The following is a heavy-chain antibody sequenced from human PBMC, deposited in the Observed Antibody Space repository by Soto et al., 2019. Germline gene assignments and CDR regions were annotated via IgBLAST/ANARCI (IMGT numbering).Heavy chain of an antibody. CDR1: GGSISSSSYY. CDR2: IYYSGST. D-gene: IGHD2-2*01. J-gene: IGHJ4*02. Sequence: PSEILSLTCTVSGGSISSSSYYWGWIRQPPGKGLEWIGSIYYSGSTYYNPSLKSRVTISVDTSKNQFSLKLSSVTAADTAVYYCARHGSYCSSTSCQSFDYWGQGTLVTVSS. CDR3: ARHGSYCSSTSCQSFDY. V-gene: IGHV4-39*01.